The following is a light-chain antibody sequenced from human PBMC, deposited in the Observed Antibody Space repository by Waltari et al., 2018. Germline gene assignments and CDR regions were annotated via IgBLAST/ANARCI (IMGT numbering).Light chain of an antibody. CDR2: DAS. V-gene: IGKV1-5*01. J-gene: IGKJ2*01. CDR3: QQYNSYSPRT. CDR1: QSISSW. Sequence: DIQMTQSPSTLSASVGDRVTITCRASQSISSWLPWYQQKPGKAPKLLIYDASSLESGVPSRFSGSGSGTEFTLTISNLQPDDFATYYCQQYNSYSPRTFGQGTKLEIK.